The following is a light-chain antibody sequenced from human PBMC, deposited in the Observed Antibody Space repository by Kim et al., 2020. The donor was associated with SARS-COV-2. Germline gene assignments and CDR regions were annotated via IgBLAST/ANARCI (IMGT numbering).Light chain of an antibody. J-gene: IGLJ1*01. CDR2: DVS. V-gene: IGLV2-14*01. Sequence: LTQPASVSGSPGQSITISCTGTSSDVGGYNYVSWYQQHPGKAPKLMIYDVSKRPSGVSNRFSGSKSGNTASLTISGLQAEDEADYYCSSYTSSSTFVFGTGTKVTV. CDR1: SSDVGGYNY. CDR3: SSYTSSSTFV.